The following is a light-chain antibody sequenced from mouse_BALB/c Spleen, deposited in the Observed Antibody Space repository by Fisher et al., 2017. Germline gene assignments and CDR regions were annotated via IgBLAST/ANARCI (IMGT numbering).Light chain of an antibody. J-gene: IGKJ4*01. CDR2: STS. V-gene: IGKV4-68*01. Sequence: IVLTQTPAIMSASPGEKVTMTCSASSSVSYMYWYQQKPGSSPKLWIYSTSNLASGVPARFGGSGSGTSYSLTISSVEAEDDATYYCQQWSGYPFTFGSGTKLEIK. CDR1: SSVSY. CDR3: QQWSGYPFT.